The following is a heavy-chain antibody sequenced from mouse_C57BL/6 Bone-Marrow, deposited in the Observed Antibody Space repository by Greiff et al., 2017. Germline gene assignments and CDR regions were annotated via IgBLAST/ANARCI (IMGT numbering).Heavy chain of an antibody. J-gene: IGHJ2*01. CDR1: GYTFTSYW. CDR2: IYPGNSDT. V-gene: IGHV1-5*01. Sequence: EVKVVESGTVLARPGASVKMSCKTSGYTFTSYWMHWVKQRPGQGLEWIGAIYPGNSDTSYNQKFKGKAKLTAVTSASTAYMEFSSLTNEDSAVYYCTRRDHYYGSYFDYWGQGTTLTVSS. CDR3: TRRDHYYGSYFDY. D-gene: IGHD1-1*01.